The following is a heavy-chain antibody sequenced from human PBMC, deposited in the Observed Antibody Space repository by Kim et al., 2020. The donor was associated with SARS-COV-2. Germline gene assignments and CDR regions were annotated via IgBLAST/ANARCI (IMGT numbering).Heavy chain of an antibody. CDR3: ARGGDSSGYYLDY. J-gene: IGHJ4*02. V-gene: IGHV1-46*01. Sequence: YAQKFQGRVTMTRDTSTSTVYMELSSLRSEDTAVYYCARGGDSSGYYLDYWGQGTLVTVSS. D-gene: IGHD3-22*01.